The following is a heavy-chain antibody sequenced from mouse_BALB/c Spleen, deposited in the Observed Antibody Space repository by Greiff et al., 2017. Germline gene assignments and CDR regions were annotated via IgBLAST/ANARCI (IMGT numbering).Heavy chain of an antibody. D-gene: IGHD2-14*01. CDR3: NALGYYRYDGYAMDY. V-gene: IGHV14-4*02. CDR2: IDPENGDT. CDR1: GFNIKDYY. Sequence: EVMLVESGAELVRSGASVKLSCTASGFNIKDYYMHWVKQRPEQGLEWIGWIDPENGDTEYAPKFQGKATMTADTSSNTAYLQLSSLTSEDTAVYYCNALGYYRYDGYAMDYWGQGTSVTVSS. J-gene: IGHJ4*01.